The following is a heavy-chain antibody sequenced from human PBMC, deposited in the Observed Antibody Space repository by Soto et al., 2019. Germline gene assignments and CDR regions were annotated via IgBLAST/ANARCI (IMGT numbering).Heavy chain of an antibody. CDR2: ISSSGSTI. V-gene: IGHV3-11*01. CDR1: GLTSSHYY. Sequence: GGSLRLSFAASGLTSSHYYMSWFRQPPGKGLVWVSYISSSGSTIYYADSVKGRFTISRDNAKNSLYLQMNSLRAEVTAVYYCARDRATIFGVPMDVWGKGTTVTVSS. CDR3: ARDRATIFGVPMDV. D-gene: IGHD3-3*01. J-gene: IGHJ6*04.